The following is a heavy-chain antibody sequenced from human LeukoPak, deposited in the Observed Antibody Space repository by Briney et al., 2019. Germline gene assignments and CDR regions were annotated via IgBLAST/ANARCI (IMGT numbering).Heavy chain of an antibody. CDR1: GGSIRSSSYY. V-gene: IGHV4-39*07. D-gene: IGHD5-12*01. CDR3: ARLSDSGYDSSPLFDY. J-gene: IGHJ4*02. Sequence: SETLSLTCTVSGGSIRSSSYYWGWIRQPPGKGLEGIGSIYYSGSTYYNPSLKSRVTISVDTSKNQFSLKLSSVTAADTAVYYCARLSDSGYDSSPLFDYWGQGTLVTVSS. CDR2: IYYSGST.